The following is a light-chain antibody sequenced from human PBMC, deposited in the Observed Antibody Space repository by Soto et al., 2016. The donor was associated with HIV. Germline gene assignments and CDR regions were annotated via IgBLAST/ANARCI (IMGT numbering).Light chain of an antibody. CDR3: QQAYGIPRT. CDR2: GAS. J-gene: IGKJ1*01. V-gene: IGKV1-12*01. Sequence: DIQMTQSPSSVSASVGDRVTITCRASQDISRWLAWYQQTPGKAPKLLISGASVLHTGVPSRFSGSGSGTDFTLTINSLQPEDFGTYFCQQAYGIPRTFGPGTK. CDR1: QDISRW.